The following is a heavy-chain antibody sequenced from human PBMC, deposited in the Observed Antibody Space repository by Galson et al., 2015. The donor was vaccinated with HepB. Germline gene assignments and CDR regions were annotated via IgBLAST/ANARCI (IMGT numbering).Heavy chain of an antibody. Sequence: SLRLSCAASGFTFSNYAMTWVRQAPGKGLEWVSSISAGGDTTYYADSVKGRFTISRDNAKKMLSLRTNSLRAEDTAVYYCAREGDSSGHCGVFDIWGQGTKVTVSS. D-gene: IGHD6-25*01. V-gene: IGHV3-23*01. J-gene: IGHJ3*02. CDR3: AREGDSSGHCGVFDI. CDR1: GFTFSNYA. CDR2: ISAGGDTT.